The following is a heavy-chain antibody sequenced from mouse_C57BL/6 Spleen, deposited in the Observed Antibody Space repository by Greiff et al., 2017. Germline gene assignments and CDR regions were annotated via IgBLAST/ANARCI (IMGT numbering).Heavy chain of an antibody. V-gene: IGHV1-64*01. CDR3: QGYGSSYDYAMDY. CDR2: IHPNSGST. Sequence: QVQLQQPGAELVKPGASVKLSCKASGYTFTSYWMHRVKQRPGQGLEWIGMIHPNSGSTNYNEKFKSKATLTVDKSSSTAYMQLSSLTSEDSAVYYCQGYGSSYDYAMDYWGQGTSVTVSS. J-gene: IGHJ4*01. D-gene: IGHD1-1*01. CDR1: GYTFTSYW.